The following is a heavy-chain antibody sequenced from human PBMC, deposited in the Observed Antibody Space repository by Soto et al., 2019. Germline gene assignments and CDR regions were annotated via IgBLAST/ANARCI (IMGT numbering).Heavy chain of an antibody. D-gene: IGHD3-16*01. CDR3: ARDHWVMREDWYDP. V-gene: IGHV4-59*01. J-gene: IGHJ5*02. CDR2: IYYSGST. Sequence: PSETLSLTCTVSGGSISSYYWSWIRQPPGKGLEWIGYIYYSGSTNYNPSLKSRVTISVDTSKNQFSLKLSSVTAADTAVYYCARDHWVMREDWYDPWGQGTLVTVSS. CDR1: GGSISSYY.